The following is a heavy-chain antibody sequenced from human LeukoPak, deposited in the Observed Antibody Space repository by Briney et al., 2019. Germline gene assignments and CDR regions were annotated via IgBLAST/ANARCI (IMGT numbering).Heavy chain of an antibody. J-gene: IGHJ4*02. CDR1: GGSISNYY. V-gene: IGHV4-59*01. Sequence: SETLSLTCTVPGGSISNYYWSWIRQPPGKGLEWIGYIYYSGSTNYNPSLKSRVTISVDTSKNQFSLKLRSVTAADTAVYYCARLVPPYSSSSFDYWGQGTLVTVSS. D-gene: IGHD6-6*01. CDR3: ARLVPPYSSSSFDY. CDR2: IYYSGST.